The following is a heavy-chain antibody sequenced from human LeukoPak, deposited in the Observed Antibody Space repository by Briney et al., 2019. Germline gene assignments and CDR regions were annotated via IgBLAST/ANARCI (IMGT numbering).Heavy chain of an antibody. CDR1: GRSISSYY. CDR3: ARDSSPYSSSCWFDP. J-gene: IGHJ5*02. V-gene: IGHV4-4*07. Sequence: SETLSLTCTVSGRSISSYYWSWLRQPAGKGLEGIGRIYTSGSTNYNPSLKSRVTMSVDTSKNQFSLKLSSVTAADTAVYYCARDSSPYSSSCWFDPWGQGTLVTVSS. CDR2: IYTSGST. D-gene: IGHD6-13*01.